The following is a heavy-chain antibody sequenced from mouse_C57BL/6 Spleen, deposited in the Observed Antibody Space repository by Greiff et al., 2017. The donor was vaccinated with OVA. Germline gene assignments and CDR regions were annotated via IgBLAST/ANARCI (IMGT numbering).Heavy chain of an antibody. J-gene: IGHJ2*01. CDR3: RRGSYEDY. CDR1: YTFTDYYM. V-gene: IGHV1-83*01. CDR2: YPGSGNTY. D-gene: IGHD1-1*02. Sequence: VQLQQSGPELVKPGASVKMSCKASGYTFTDYYMHWVKQKPGKGLEWIGEIYPGSGNTYYNEKFKGKATLTADTSSSTAYMQLSSLTSEDSAVYFCARRGSYEDYWGQGTTLTVSS.